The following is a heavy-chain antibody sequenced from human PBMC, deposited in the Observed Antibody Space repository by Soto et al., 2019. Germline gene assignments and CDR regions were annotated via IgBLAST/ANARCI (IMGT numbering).Heavy chain of an antibody. J-gene: IGHJ6*03. V-gene: IGHV2-5*02. CDR2: IYWDDDK. D-gene: IGHD6-13*01. Sequence: SGPTLVKPTQTLTLTCTFSGFSLSTSGVGVGWIRQPPGKALEWLALIYWDDDKRYSPSLKSRLTITKDTSKNQVVLTMTNMDPVDTATYYCAHTPSPKQPPNYYYYYYMDVWGKGTTVTVSS. CDR1: GFSLSTSGVG. CDR3: AHTPSPKQPPNYYYYYYMDV.